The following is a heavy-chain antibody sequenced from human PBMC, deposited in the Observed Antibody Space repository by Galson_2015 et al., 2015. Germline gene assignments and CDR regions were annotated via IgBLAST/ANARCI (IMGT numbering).Heavy chain of an antibody. J-gene: IGHJ4*02. Sequence: QSGAEVKKPGESLQISCKGSGYSHTNDWIGWARQVPGKGLEWMGIIHPDNSGATYSPLVQGRVTISADKSISTAYLQWSSLEASDTAMYYCARRPYEYIPNWNGFDWGQRTLVTVSS. V-gene: IGHV5-51*01. CDR3: ARRPYEYIPNWNGFD. CDR1: GYSHTNDW. D-gene: IGHD1-1*01. CDR2: IHPDNSGA.